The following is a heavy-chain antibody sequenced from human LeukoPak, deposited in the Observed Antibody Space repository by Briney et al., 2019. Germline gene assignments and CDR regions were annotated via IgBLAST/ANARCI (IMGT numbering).Heavy chain of an antibody. CDR1: GFTFSNSF. D-gene: IGHD3-10*01. CDR2: INSDGSST. Sequence: RSGGSLRLSCAASGFTFSNSFMHWVRQAPGKGLVWVSRINSDGSSTNYADSVKGRFTISRDNAKNTLFLQMNSLRAEDSAVYYCSGGGSITVAGYWGQGTLVTVSS. J-gene: IGHJ4*02. CDR3: SGGGSITVAGY. V-gene: IGHV3-74*01.